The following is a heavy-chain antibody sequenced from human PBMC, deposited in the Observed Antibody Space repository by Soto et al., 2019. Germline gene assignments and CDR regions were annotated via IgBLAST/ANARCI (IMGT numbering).Heavy chain of an antibody. D-gene: IGHD3-9*01. Sequence: VGSLRLSCAASGFTFSSYGMHWVRQAPGKGLEWVAVISYDGSNKYYADSVKGRFTISRDNSKNTLYLQMNSLRAEDTAVYYCAKIPLLRYFDWFTRDDAFDIWGQGTMVTVSS. CDR1: GFTFSSYG. V-gene: IGHV3-30*18. J-gene: IGHJ3*02. CDR2: ISYDGSNK. CDR3: AKIPLLRYFDWFTRDDAFDI.